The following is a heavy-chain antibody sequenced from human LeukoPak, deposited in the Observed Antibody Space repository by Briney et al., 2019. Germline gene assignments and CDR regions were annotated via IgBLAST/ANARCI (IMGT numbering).Heavy chain of an antibody. J-gene: IGHJ4*02. CDR2: IATSGSTT. CDR1: GFTFSDYY. Sequence: PGGSLRPSCAASGFTFSDYYMNWIRQAPGKGLEWVSYIATSGSTTWYADSVKGRFTISRDDAKNSLYLQMNSLRAEDTAMYYCARVTTGAAEWGQGTLVTVSS. CDR3: ARVTTGAAE. D-gene: IGHD1-1*01. V-gene: IGHV3-11*01.